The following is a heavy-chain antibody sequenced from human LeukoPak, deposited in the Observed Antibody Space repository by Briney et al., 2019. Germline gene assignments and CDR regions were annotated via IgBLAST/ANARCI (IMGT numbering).Heavy chain of an antibody. J-gene: IGHJ4*02. CDR1: GFTFSSYG. CDR2: IRYDGSNK. V-gene: IGHV3-30*02. D-gene: IGHD6-6*01. CDR3: ARWNRIAAAGILDY. Sequence: PGRSLRLSCAASGFTFSSYGMHWVRQAPGKGLEWVAFIRYDGSNKYYADSVKGRFTISRDNSKNTLYLQMNSLRAEDTAVYYCARWNRIAAAGILDYWGQGTLVIVSS.